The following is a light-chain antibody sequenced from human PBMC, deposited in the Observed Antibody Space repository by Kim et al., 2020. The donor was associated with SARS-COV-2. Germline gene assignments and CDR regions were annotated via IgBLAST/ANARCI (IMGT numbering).Light chain of an antibody. CDR2: AAS. Sequence: DIQMTQSPSSLSASVGDRVTITCRASQSISSSLSWYQQKPGKAPKLLTYAASSLQSGVPSRFSGSGSETDFTLIISSLQPEDFATYYWQQSYSIPYTFGQGTKLEIK. CDR3: QQSYSIPYT. V-gene: IGKV1-39*01. CDR1: QSISSS. J-gene: IGKJ2*01.